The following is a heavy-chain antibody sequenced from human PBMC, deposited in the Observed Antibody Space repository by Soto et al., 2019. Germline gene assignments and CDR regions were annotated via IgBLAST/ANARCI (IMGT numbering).Heavy chain of an antibody. V-gene: IGHV4-31*03. CDR3: ARDQYSGFQLHY. CDR1: GGSISSGDYN. D-gene: IGHD5-12*01. CDR2: IYYSGST. Sequence: QVQLQESGPGLVKPSQTLSLTCTVSGGSISSGDYNWSWIRQHPGKGLEWIGYIYYSGSTYYNPSRKSRITISVDTSKNQFSLKLSSVTAADTAVYYCARDQYSGFQLHYWGQGTLVTVSS. J-gene: IGHJ4*02.